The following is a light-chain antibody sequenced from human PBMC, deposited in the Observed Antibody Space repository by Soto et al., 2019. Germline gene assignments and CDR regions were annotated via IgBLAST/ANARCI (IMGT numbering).Light chain of an antibody. CDR3: QPYGSSPT. Sequence: EIGLRQSPGTLSLSPGERATLSCRASQSVSSSYLAWYQQKPGQAPRLLIYGASSRATGITDKFSGSRSGTDFTLTISRMEPDDFAVYYCQPYGSSPTFGQGTKVEIK. CDR1: QSVSSSY. J-gene: IGKJ1*01. V-gene: IGKV3-20*01. CDR2: GAS.